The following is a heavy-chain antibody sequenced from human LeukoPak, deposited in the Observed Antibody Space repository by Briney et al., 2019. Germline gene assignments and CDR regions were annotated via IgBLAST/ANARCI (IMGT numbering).Heavy chain of an antibody. CDR2: INPNSGGT. CDR1: GYTFTGYY. D-gene: IGHD3-3*01. J-gene: IGHJ4*02. Sequence: ASVKVSCKASGYTFTGYYMHWVRQAPGQGLEWMGWINPNSGGTNYAQKFQGWVTMTRDTSISTAYMELSSLRSEDTAVYYCARGQRFLESGDYWGQGTLVTVSS. V-gene: IGHV1-2*04. CDR3: ARGQRFLESGDY.